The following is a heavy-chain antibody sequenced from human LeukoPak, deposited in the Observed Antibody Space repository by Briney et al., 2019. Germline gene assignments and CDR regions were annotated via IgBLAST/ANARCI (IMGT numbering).Heavy chain of an antibody. D-gene: IGHD3-10*01. CDR1: GGSISSSTYY. CDR2: IYYSGST. V-gene: IGHV4-39*01. J-gene: IGHJ6*03. CDR3: ARLYGSGSYRMGYYYMDV. Sequence: SQTLSLTCTVSGGSISSSTYYWGWIRQPPGKGLEWIASIYYSGSTYYSPSLKSRVTISVDTSKNQFSLKLSSVTAADTAVYYCARLYGSGSYRMGYYYMDVWGKGTTVTISS.